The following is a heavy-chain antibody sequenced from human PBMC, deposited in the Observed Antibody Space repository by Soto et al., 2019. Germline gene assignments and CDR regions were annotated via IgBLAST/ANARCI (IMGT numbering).Heavy chain of an antibody. CDR1: GFTFSSYS. CDR3: AKISPYYYYGMDV. CDR2: ISSSSSYI. V-gene: IGHV3-21*01. J-gene: IGHJ6*02. Sequence: EVQLVESGGGLVKPGGSLRLSCAASGFTFSSYSMNWVRQAPGKGLEWVSSISSSSSYIYYADSVKGRFTISRDNAKNSLYLQMNSLRAEDTAVYYCAKISPYYYYGMDVWGQGTTVTVSS.